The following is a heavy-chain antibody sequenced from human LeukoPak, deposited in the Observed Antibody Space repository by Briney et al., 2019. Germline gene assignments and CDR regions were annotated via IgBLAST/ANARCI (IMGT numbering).Heavy chain of an antibody. J-gene: IGHJ6*03. CDR3: ARRGAYSYMDV. CDR2: IYYSGST. CDR1: GVSISSYY. Sequence: SETLSLTCTVSGVSISSYYWSWLRQPPGKGLEWIGYIYYSGSTNYNPSLKSLVTISVDTSKNQFSLKLSSVTAADTAVYYCARRGAYSYMDVWGKGTTVTVSS. V-gene: IGHV4-59*08.